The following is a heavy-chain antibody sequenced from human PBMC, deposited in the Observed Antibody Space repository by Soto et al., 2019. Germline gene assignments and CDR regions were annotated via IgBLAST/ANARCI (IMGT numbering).Heavy chain of an antibody. CDR3: AGRIAVAGFDY. V-gene: IGHV3-74*01. CDR1: GFTFSSYW. Sequence: GGSLRLSCAASGFTFSSYWMHWVRQAPGKGLVWVSRINSDGSSTSYADSVKGRFTISRDNAKNTLYLQMNSLRAEDTAVYYCAGRIAVAGFDYWGQGTLVTVSS. D-gene: IGHD6-19*01. J-gene: IGHJ4*02. CDR2: INSDGSST.